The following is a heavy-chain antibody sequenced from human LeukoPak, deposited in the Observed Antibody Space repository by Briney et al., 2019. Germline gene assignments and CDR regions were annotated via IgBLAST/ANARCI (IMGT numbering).Heavy chain of an antibody. CDR2: IYYSGST. D-gene: IGHD6-19*01. Sequence: SETLFLTCTVSGGSISSSSYYWGWIRQPPGKGLEWIGSIYYSGSTYYNPSLKSRVTISVDTSENQFSLKLSSVTAADTAVYYCARLTYSSGWYGAYFDYWGQGTLVTVSS. J-gene: IGHJ4*02. CDR3: ARLTYSSGWYGAYFDY. V-gene: IGHV4-39*01. CDR1: GGSISSSSYY.